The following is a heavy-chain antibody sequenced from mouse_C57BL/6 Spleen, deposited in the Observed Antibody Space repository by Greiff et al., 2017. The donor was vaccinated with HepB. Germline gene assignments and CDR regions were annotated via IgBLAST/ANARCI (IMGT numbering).Heavy chain of an antibody. CDR2: IDPETGGT. CDR3: TRNSNYPWYFDV. D-gene: IGHD2-5*01. Sequence: QVQLKQSGAELVRPGASVTLSCKASGYTFTDYEMHWVKQTPVHGLEWIGAIDPETGGTAYNQKFKGKAILTADKSSSTAYMELRSLTSEDSAVYYCTRNSNYPWYFDVWGTGTTVTVSS. V-gene: IGHV1-15*01. J-gene: IGHJ1*03. CDR1: GYTFTDYE.